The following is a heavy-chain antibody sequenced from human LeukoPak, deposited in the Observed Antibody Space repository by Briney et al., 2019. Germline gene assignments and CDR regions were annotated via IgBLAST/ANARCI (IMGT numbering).Heavy chain of an antibody. CDR2: IIPIFGTA. D-gene: IGHD6-6*01. Sequence: GASVKVSCKASGGTFSSYAISWVRQAPGQGLEWMGGIIPIFGTANYAQKFQGRVTITADKSTSTAYMELSSLRSEDTAVYYCARGPIAARYYYYYYMDVWGKGTTVTVSS. CDR1: GGTFSSYA. J-gene: IGHJ6*03. V-gene: IGHV1-69*06. CDR3: ARGPIAARYYYYYYMDV.